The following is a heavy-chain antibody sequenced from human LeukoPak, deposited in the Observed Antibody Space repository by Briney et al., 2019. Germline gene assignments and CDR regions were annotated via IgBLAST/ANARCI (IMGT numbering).Heavy chain of an antibody. J-gene: IGHJ4*02. CDR1: GYTFTSYY. D-gene: IGHD6-19*01. Sequence: ASVKVSCKASGYTFTSYYMHWVRQAAGQWLKWMGIINRSGCTTSYAQTFQGRVSMTRATSTSTVYMELSSLRSEDTAVYYCARSGWYEVSRYFDYWGQGTLVTVSS. CDR2: INRSGCTT. V-gene: IGHV1-46*03. CDR3: ARSGWYEVSRYFDY.